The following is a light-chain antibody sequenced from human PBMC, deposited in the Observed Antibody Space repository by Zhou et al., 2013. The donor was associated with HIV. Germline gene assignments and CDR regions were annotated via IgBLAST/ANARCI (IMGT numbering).Light chain of an antibody. Sequence: DIQMTQSPSTLSASVGDRVTITCRASQSISSWLAWYQQKPGKAPKLLIYKASSLESGVPSRFSGSGSGTEFTLTISSLQPDDFATYYCQQYNSYSGYTFGQGTKLEDQT. J-gene: IGKJ2*01. V-gene: IGKV1-5*03. CDR2: KAS. CDR1: QSISSW. CDR3: QQYNSYSGYT.